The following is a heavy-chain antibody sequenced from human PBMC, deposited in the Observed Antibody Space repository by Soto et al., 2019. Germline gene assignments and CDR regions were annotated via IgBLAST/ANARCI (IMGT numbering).Heavy chain of an antibody. D-gene: IGHD3-3*01. CDR1: GCTFSHYT. Sequence: SLKVSCKASGCTFSHYTISWGRQASGPGLEWMGWINPINGTTNYSQKFQGRVTITRDTSTSTAYMELSSLRSEDTAVYYCAREGKALYDFWSGPFDPWGQGTLVTVSS. CDR3: AREGKALYDFWSGPFDP. J-gene: IGHJ5*02. CDR2: INPINGTT. V-gene: IGHV1-69*08.